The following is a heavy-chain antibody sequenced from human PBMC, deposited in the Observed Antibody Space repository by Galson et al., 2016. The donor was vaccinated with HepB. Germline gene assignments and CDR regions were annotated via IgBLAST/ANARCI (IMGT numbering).Heavy chain of an antibody. CDR1: GFNFGAYG. J-gene: IGHJ4*02. CDR3: ARIARFHLNYYFDY. V-gene: IGHV1-18*01. Sequence: SVKVSCKASGFNFGAYGVTWVRQAPGQGLEWMGWISAYNGDTKVAQEFQGRVSMTTDTSTTTAYMELKSLRFDDTAVYYCARIARFHLNYYFDYWGQGTPVTVSS. D-gene: IGHD3-10*01. CDR2: ISAYNGDT.